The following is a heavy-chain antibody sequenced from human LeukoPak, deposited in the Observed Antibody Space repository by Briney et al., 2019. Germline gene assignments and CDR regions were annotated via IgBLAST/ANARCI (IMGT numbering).Heavy chain of an antibody. J-gene: IGHJ5*02. Sequence: PGGSLRLSCTASGFTFSSYEMNWGRQAPGKGLEWVSYSNSSSKTISYADSVKGRFPISRDNAKNSLFLQLDRLRAEHTALYYCTRDNTGWSLDPWGQGTLVTVSS. V-gene: IGHV3-48*03. CDR3: TRDNTGWSLDP. CDR1: GFTFSSYE. D-gene: IGHD6-19*01. CDR2: SNSSSKTI.